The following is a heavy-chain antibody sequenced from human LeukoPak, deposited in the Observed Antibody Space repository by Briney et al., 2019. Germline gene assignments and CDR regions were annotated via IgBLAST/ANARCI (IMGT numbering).Heavy chain of an antibody. CDR3: SRQTTTMGHDY. V-gene: IGHV1-2*06. J-gene: IGHJ4*02. CDR1: EYTFINYY. D-gene: IGHD5-18*01. Sequence: ASVKVSCKASEYTFINYYMHWVRQAPGQWLEWMGRINPNSGGANYAQKFQGRVTMTRDTSINTAYMELSRLTSDDTAIYYCSRQTTTMGHDYWGQGTLVTVSS. CDR2: INPNSGGA.